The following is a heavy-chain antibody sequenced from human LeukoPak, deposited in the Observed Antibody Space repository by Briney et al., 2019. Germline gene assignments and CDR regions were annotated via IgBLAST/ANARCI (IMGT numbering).Heavy chain of an antibody. Sequence: SETLSLTCTVSGGSISSYYWSWIRQPPGKGLEWIGSIYHSGSTYYNPSLKSRVTISVDTSKNQFSLKLSSVTATDTAVYYCARDETYSSDWQSNHYYYYMDVWGKGTTVTVSS. J-gene: IGHJ6*03. D-gene: IGHD6-19*01. CDR2: IYHSGST. CDR3: ARDETYSSDWQSNHYYYYMDV. V-gene: IGHV4-38-2*02. CDR1: GGSISSYY.